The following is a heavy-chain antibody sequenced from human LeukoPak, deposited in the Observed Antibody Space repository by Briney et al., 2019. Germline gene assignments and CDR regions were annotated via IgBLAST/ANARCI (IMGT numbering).Heavy chain of an antibody. CDR3: ASYGSGSYYYDY. V-gene: IGHV3-30*02. J-gene: IGHJ4*02. CDR2: IRYDGSKK. Sequence: SGGSLRLSCAASGFTFSSYGMHWVRQAPGKGLEWVAFIRYDGSKKYYADSVKGRCTISRDNSKNTLYLQMNSLRAEDTAVYYCASYGSGSYYYDYWGQGTLVTVSS. D-gene: IGHD3-10*01. CDR1: GFTFSSYG.